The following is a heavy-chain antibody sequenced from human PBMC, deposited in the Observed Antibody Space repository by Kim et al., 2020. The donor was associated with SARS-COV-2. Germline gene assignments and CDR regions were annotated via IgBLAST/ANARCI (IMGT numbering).Heavy chain of an antibody. CDR3: ARRGAPMGYGMDV. CDR1: EYSFTTYW. D-gene: IGHD3-10*01. CDR2: IYPGDSNT. Sequence: GESLKISCKVSEYSFTTYWIGWVRQMPGKGLEWMGIIYPGDSNTRYSPSFQGQVTISADKSISTAYLQWSSLKASDTAMYYCARRGAPMGYGMDVWGQGTTVTVSS. V-gene: IGHV5-51*01. J-gene: IGHJ6*02.